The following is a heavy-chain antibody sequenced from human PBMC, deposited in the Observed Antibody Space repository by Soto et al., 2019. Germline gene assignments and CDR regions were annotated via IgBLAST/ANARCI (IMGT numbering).Heavy chain of an antibody. CDR1: GYTFTGYY. D-gene: IGHD2-21*02. CDR2: INPNSGGT. CDR3: AKDTAYCGGDCSVSAPPAFDY. V-gene: IGHV1-2*02. J-gene: IGHJ4*02. Sequence: ASVKVSCKASGYTFTGYYMHWVRQAPGQGLEWMGWINPNSGGTNYAQKFQGRVTMTRDTSISTAYMELSRLRSDDTAVYYCAKDTAYCGGDCSVSAPPAFDYWGQGTLVTVSS.